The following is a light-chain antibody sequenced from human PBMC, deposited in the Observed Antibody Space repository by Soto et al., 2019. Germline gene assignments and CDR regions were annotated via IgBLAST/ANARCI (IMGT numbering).Light chain of an antibody. CDR3: QQYNTWRT. CDR2: GAS. Sequence: EIVMTQSPATLSVSPGERATLSSRASQSVSSNLAWYQQKPGQAPRLLIYGASTRATGIPARFSGSGSGTEFTLTISSLQSEDFAVYYCQQYNTWRTFGQGTKVEI. V-gene: IGKV3-15*01. J-gene: IGKJ1*01. CDR1: QSVSSN.